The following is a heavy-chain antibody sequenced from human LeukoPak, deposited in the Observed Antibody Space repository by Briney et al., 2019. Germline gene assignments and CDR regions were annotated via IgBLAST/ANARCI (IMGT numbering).Heavy chain of an antibody. CDR3: ARRPTGDPKFDY. J-gene: IGHJ4*02. CDR1: GGSLSNYF. CDR2: IYSSGST. Sequence: SETLSLTCSVSGGSLSNYFWTWIRQPPAKGLEWIGYIYSSGSTYYNPSLKSRVTISVDTSKNRFSLKLSTVTAADTAVYYCARRPTGDPKFDYWGQGTLVTVSS. D-gene: IGHD7-27*01. V-gene: IGHV4-59*08.